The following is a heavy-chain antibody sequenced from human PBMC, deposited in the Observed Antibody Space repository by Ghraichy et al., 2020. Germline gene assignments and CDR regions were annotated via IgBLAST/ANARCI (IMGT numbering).Heavy chain of an antibody. CDR3: ARDPPDF. Sequence: SETLSLTCTVSGYSITSGAHWGWFRQPPGKGLEWLGCIHHTGSTYYNPSLNSRVTISLDTSKNQFSLNLNSVTAADTAVYYCARDPPDFWGQGTLVTVSS. CDR2: IHHTGST. CDR1: GYSITSGAH. V-gene: IGHV4-38-2*02. J-gene: IGHJ4*02.